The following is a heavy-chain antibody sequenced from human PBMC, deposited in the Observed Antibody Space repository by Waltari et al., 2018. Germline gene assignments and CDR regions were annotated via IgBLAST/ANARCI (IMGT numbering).Heavy chain of an antibody. V-gene: IGHV4-39*01. D-gene: IGHD3-10*01. CDR1: GGPISSSSYY. CDR3: ASSGRDAFDI. J-gene: IGHJ3*02. CDR2: IYYSGST. Sequence: QLQLQESGPGLVKPSETLSLPCTVSGGPISSSSYYWGWIRQPPGKGLEWIGSIYYSGSTYYNPSLKSRVTISVDTSKNQFSLKLSSVTAADTAVYYCASSGRDAFDIWGQGTMVTVSS.